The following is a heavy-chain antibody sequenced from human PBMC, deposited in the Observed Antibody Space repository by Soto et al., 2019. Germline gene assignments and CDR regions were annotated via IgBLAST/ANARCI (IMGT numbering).Heavy chain of an antibody. CDR1: GFTFSSYA. CDR3: AKEVAFVVVVGAKDY. CDR2: ISGSGGST. D-gene: IGHD2-15*01. J-gene: IGHJ4*02. Sequence: LRLSCAASGFTFSSYAMSWVRQAPGKGLEWVSAISGSGGSTYYADSVKGRFTISRDNSKNALYLQMNSLRAEDTAVYYCAKEVAFVVVVGAKDYWGQGTLVTVSS. V-gene: IGHV3-23*01.